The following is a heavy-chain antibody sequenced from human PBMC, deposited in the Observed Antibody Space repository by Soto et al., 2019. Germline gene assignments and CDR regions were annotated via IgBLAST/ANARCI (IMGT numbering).Heavy chain of an antibody. J-gene: IGHJ4*02. D-gene: IGHD5-18*01. CDR2: IISSSGTI. CDR1: GFTFSSYA. V-gene: IGHV3-48*01. CDR3: ARGGYSHGFVFDY. Sequence: GGSLRLSCAASGFTFSSYAMSWVRQAPGKGLEWVSAIISSSGTIYYADSVKGRFTISRDNAKNSLYLQMNSLRAEDTAVYYCARGGYSHGFVFDYWGQGTLVTVSS.